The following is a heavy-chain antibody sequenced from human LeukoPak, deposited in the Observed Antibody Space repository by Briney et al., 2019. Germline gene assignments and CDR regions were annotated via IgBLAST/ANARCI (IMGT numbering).Heavy chain of an antibody. CDR2: IRYDGSNK. D-gene: IGHD3-22*01. CDR1: GFTFSSYG. V-gene: IGHV3-30*02. CDR3: AKAPSSGYYLNAFDI. J-gene: IGHJ3*02. Sequence: GGSLRLSCAASGFTFSSYGMHWVRQAPAKGLERVAFIRYDGSNKYYADSVKGGFTISRDNSKNTLYLQTNSLRAEDTAVYYCAKAPSSGYYLNAFDIWGQGTMVTVSS.